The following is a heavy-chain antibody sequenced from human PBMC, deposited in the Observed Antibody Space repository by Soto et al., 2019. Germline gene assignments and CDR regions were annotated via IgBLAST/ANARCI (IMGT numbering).Heavy chain of an antibody. CDR2: IYYSGST. V-gene: IGHV4-31*03. CDR3: ARAIKSKFIVVVVAATHNWFDP. CDR1: GGSISSGGYY. J-gene: IGHJ5*02. D-gene: IGHD2-15*01. Sequence: QVQLQESGPGLVKPSQTLSLTCTVSGGSISSGGYYWSWIRQHPGKGLEWIGYIYYSGSTYYNPSLQSRVTISVDTSKNQFSLKLSSVTAADTAVYYCARAIKSKFIVVVVAATHNWFDPWGQGTLVTVSS.